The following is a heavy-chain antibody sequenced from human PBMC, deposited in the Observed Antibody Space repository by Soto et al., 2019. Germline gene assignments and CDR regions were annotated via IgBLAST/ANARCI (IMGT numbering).Heavy chain of an antibody. Sequence: SQTLSLTCAISGDSVSSNSAAWNWIRQSPSRGLEWLGRTYYRSKWYNDYAVSVKSRITINPDTSKNQFSLQLNSVTPEDTAVYYCESARGGYVSGSAYKLFAYGGQGPLVPASS. CDR2: TYYRSKWYN. D-gene: IGHD3-10*01. CDR3: ESARGGYVSGSAYKLFAY. V-gene: IGHV6-1*01. CDR1: GDSVSSNSAA. J-gene: IGHJ4*02.